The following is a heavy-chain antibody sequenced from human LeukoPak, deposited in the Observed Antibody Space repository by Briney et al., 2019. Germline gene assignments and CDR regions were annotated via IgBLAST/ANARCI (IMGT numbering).Heavy chain of an antibody. CDR2: IIPIFGTA. V-gene: IGHV1-69*05. J-gene: IGHJ6*03. CDR1: GGTFSSYA. D-gene: IGHD3-3*01. Sequence: GASVKVSCKASGGTFSSYAISWVRQAPGQGLEWMGGIIPIFGTANYAQKFQGRVTITTDEATSTAYMELSSLRSEDTAVYYCAGTYYDFWSGYGAMDVWGKGTTVTVSS. CDR3: AGTYYDFWSGYGAMDV.